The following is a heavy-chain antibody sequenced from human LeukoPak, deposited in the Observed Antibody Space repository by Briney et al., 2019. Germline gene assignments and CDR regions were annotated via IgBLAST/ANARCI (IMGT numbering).Heavy chain of an antibody. CDR2: ISSSSSYI. D-gene: IGHD3-10*01. CDR1: GFTFSSYS. V-gene: IGHV3-21*01. CDR3: ARDPLGGFDP. Sequence: GALRLSCAASGFTFSSYSMNWVRQAPGKGLEWVSSISSSSSYIYYADSVKGRFTISRDNAKNSLYLQMNSLRAEDTAVYYCARDPLGGFDPWGQGTLVTVSS. J-gene: IGHJ5*02.